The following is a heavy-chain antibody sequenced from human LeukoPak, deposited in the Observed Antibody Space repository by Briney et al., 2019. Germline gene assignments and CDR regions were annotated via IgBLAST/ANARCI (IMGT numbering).Heavy chain of an antibody. CDR2: ISGSGGST. Sequence: GGTLRLSCAASGFTFSSYAMSWVRQAPGKGLEWVSAISGSGGSTYYADSVKGRFTISIDNSKNTLYLPMNSLGAEDTAVYYCAKDFGSSLSLFAPWGQGTLVTVSS. CDR3: AKDFGSSLSLFAP. D-gene: IGHD6-13*01. J-gene: IGHJ5*02. CDR1: GFTFSSYA. V-gene: IGHV3-23*01.